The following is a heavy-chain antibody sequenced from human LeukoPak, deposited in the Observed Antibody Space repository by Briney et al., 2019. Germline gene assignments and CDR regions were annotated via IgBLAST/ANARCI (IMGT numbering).Heavy chain of an antibody. CDR2: IYISGSA. D-gene: IGHD1-26*01. Sequence: SETLSLTCTVSGDSISSYYWSWIWHPPAQGLEWVGYIYISGSANYNPSLKSRVTISVDTYKNHFSLNLSSDTPADAAVYYCARHSRSYYDFDCWGQGTLVTVSS. CDR3: ARHSRSYYDFDC. CDR1: GDSISSYY. V-gene: IGHV4-59*08. J-gene: IGHJ4*02.